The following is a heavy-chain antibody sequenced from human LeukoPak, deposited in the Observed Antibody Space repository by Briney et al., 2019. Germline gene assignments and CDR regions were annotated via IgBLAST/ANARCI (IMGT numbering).Heavy chain of an antibody. CDR1: GFTFSSYS. D-gene: IGHD5-12*01. Sequence: GGSLRLSCAASGFTFSSYSMNWVRQAPGKGLEWVSSISSSSSYIYYADSVKGRFTISRDNAKNSLYLQMNSLRAEDTAVYYCARLVDIVATTTNYYYMDVWGKGTTVTVSS. CDR3: ARLVDIVATTTNYYYMDV. J-gene: IGHJ6*03. CDR2: ISSSSSYI. V-gene: IGHV3-21*01.